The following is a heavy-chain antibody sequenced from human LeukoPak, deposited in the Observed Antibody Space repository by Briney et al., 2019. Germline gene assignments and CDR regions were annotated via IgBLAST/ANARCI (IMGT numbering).Heavy chain of an antibody. J-gene: IGHJ4*02. V-gene: IGHV3-21*01. CDR3: ARGGPYCSSTSCYYLGPIDY. D-gene: IGHD2-2*01. CDR2: ISSSSSYI. Sequence: GGSLRPSCAASGLTFSSYSMNWVRQAPGKGLEWVSSISSSSSYIYYADSVKGRFTISRDNAKNSLYLQMNSLRAEDTAVYYCARGGPYCSSTSCYYLGPIDYWGQGTLVTVSS. CDR1: GLTFSSYS.